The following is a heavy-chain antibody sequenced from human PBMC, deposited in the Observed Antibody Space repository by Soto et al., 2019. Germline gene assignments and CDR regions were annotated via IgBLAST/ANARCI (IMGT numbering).Heavy chain of an antibody. V-gene: IGHV3-30-3*01. CDR1: GFTFSSYA. Sequence: QVQLVESGGGVVQPGRSLRLSCAASGFTFSSYAMHWVRQAPGKGREWVAVISYDGSNKYYADSVKGRFTISRDNSKNTLYLQMNSLRAEDTAVYYCASFPYGSGRNDAFDIWGQGTMVPVSS. D-gene: IGHD3-10*01. J-gene: IGHJ3*02. CDR3: ASFPYGSGRNDAFDI. CDR2: ISYDGSNK.